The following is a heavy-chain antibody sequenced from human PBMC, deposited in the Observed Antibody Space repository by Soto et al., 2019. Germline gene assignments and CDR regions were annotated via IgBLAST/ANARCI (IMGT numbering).Heavy chain of an antibody. Sequence: ASVKVSCKASGYTFTSYYMHWVRQAPGQGLEWMGIINPSGGSTSYAQKFQGRVTMTRDTSTSTVYMELSSLRSEDTAVYYCARDVAGYCSGGSCYRFYYYGMDVWGQGTTVTVSS. J-gene: IGHJ6*02. V-gene: IGHV1-46*01. CDR1: GYTFTSYY. CDR2: INPSGGST. D-gene: IGHD2-15*01. CDR3: ARDVAGYCSGGSCYRFYYYGMDV.